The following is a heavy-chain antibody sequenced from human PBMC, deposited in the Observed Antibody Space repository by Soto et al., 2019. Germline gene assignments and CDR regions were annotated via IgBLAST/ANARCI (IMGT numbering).Heavy chain of an antibody. CDR1: GYTFTNYG. D-gene: IGHD6-13*01. CDR3: AIEYSSSWVHVNWFDP. V-gene: IGHV1-18*01. J-gene: IGHJ5*02. CDR2: ISAYNGNP. Sequence: QVQLVQSGAEVKKPGASVKVSCKASGYTFTNYGISWVRQAPGQGLEWMGWISAYNGNPHSAQTLQGRVTMTTDTPTSSAEMELRSLRSDDTAAYYWAIEYSSSWVHVNWFDPWGQGTLVTVSS.